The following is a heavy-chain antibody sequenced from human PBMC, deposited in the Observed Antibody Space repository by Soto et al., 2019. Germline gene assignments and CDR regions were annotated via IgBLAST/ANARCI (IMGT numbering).Heavy chain of an antibody. CDR2: IIPIFGTA. CDR1: GGTFSSYA. CDR3: ATSIAVPAYFDY. V-gene: IGHV1-69*13. J-gene: IGHJ4*02. D-gene: IGHD1-1*01. Sequence: GASVKVSCKASGGTFSSYAISWVRQAPGQGLEWMGGIIPIFGTANYAQKFQGRVTITADESTSTAYMELSSLRSEDTAVYYCATSIAVPAYFDYWGQGTLVTVSS.